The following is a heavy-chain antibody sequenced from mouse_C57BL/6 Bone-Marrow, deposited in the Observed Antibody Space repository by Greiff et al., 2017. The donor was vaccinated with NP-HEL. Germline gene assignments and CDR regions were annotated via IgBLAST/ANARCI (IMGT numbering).Heavy chain of an antibody. Sequence: EVQLQQSVAELVKPGASVKLSCKASGYNFTNSYMHWVKQRPEQGLEWIGRIDPANGSTKYTQKFQGKATITADTSSNTAYLQSSCLTSESTAIYYFARFYNYGSSYYSLDYWGQGTSVTVSS. J-gene: IGHJ4*01. D-gene: IGHD1-1*01. V-gene: IGHV14-3*01. CDR2: IDPANGST. CDR3: ARFYNYGSSYYSLDY. CDR1: GYNFTNSY.